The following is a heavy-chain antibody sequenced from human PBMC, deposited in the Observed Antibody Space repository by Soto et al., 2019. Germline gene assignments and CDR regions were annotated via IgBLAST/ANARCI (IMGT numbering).Heavy chain of an antibody. V-gene: IGHV3-30*18. CDR3: AKELRETGGYYFDC. J-gene: IGHJ4*02. CDR1: GFSFSKYG. CDR2: MSDDGSKK. D-gene: IGHD3-16*01. Sequence: QVQLVESGGGVVQPGRSLRLSCAASGFSFSKYGMHWVRQAPGKGLEWVAEMSDDGSKKYYGDSVKGRFTISRDNSKNTLYLLMDSXRPEDTAMYYCAKELRETGGYYFDCWGQGTLVTVSS.